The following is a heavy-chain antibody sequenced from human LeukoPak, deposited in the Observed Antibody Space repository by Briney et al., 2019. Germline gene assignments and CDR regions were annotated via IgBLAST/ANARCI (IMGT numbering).Heavy chain of an antibody. Sequence: GGSLRLSCAASGFTFSSYGMHWVRQAPGKGLVWVSRINSDGSSTSYADSVKGRFAISRDNAKNTLYLQMNSLRAEDTAVYYCAKRGSYGMDVWGQGTTVTVSS. CDR2: INSDGSST. CDR1: GFTFSSYG. D-gene: IGHD3-10*01. J-gene: IGHJ6*02. V-gene: IGHV3-74*01. CDR3: AKRGSYGMDV.